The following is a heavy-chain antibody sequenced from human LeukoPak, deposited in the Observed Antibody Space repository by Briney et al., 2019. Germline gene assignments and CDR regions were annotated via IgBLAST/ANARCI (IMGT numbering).Heavy chain of an antibody. CDR2: ISSSSSYI. CDR3: ARGRGRWVPTFDY. CDR1: GFTFSSYS. Sequence: GGSLRLSCAASGFTFSSYSMNWVRQAPGKGLEWVSSISSSSSYIYYADSVKGRFTISRDNSKNTLYLQMNSLRAEDTAVYYCARGRGRWVPTFDYWGQGTLVTVSS. V-gene: IGHV3-21*01. D-gene: IGHD3-10*01. J-gene: IGHJ4*02.